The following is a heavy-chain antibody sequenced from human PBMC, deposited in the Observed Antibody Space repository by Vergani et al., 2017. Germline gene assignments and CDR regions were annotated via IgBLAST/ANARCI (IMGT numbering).Heavy chain of an antibody. J-gene: IGHJ4*02. V-gene: IGHV3-30*18. CDR2: ISYDGSNK. D-gene: IGHD2-15*01. CDR1: GFTFSSYG. Sequence: QVQLVESGGGLVKPGGSLRLSCAASGFTFSSYGMHWVRQAPGKGLEWVAVISYDGSNKYYADSVKGRFTISRDNSKNTLYLQMNSLRAEDTAVYYCAKDSGWSDYWGQGTLVTVSS. CDR3: AKDSGWSDY.